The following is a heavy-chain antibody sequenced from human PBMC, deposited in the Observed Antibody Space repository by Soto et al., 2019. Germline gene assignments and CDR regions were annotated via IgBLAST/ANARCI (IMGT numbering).Heavy chain of an antibody. CDR1: GGSFSGYY. V-gene: IGHV4-34*01. Sequence: QVQLQQWGAGLLKPSETLSLTCAVYGGSFSGYYWSWIRQLPGKGLEWIGEINHSGSTNYNPSLKSRVTISVDTSKNQFSLKLSSVTAADTAVYYCARAQYSSSWYGGGIDYWGQGTLVTVSS. CDR2: INHSGST. D-gene: IGHD6-13*01. CDR3: ARAQYSSSWYGGGIDY. J-gene: IGHJ4*02.